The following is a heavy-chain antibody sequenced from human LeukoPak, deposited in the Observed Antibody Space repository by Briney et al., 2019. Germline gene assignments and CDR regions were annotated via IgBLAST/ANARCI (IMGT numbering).Heavy chain of an antibody. CDR2: IKRKTDGETP. V-gene: IGHV3-15*01. CDR1: GFTFSNAW. D-gene: IGHD3-16*02. J-gene: IGHJ5*01. CDR3: SGSYRYLDS. Sequence: SGGSLRLSCAASGFTFSNAWMNWVRQAPGKGLEWVGRIKRKTDGETPDYAAPVKGRFTISRDDSKNTLYLQMNSLKTEDTAVYHCSGSYRYLDSWGQGTLVTVSS.